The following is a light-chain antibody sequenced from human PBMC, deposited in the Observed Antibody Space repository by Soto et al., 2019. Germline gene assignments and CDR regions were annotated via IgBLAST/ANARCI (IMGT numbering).Light chain of an antibody. V-gene: IGKV3-15*01. CDR1: QSINSN. CDR2: GAS. CDR3: QKYKNWWK. Sequence: VMTQSPAPLSVSPGERATLSCRASQSINSNLAWYQQRPGQAPRLLIYGASTRATGIPARFSGSGSGTEITLTIGSLQSEDFAVYYCQKYKNWWKFCQGTKVDIK. J-gene: IGKJ1*01.